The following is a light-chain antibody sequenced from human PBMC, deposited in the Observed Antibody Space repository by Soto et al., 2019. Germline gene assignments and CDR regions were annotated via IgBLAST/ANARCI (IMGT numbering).Light chain of an antibody. CDR1: QSISSW. CDR3: QQYNSIRWT. J-gene: IGKJ1*01. V-gene: IGKV1-5*01. Sequence: DIQMTQSPSTLSASVGDRVTITCRASQSISSWLAWYQQKPGKAPKLLIYDASSLESGVPSRFSGSGSGTEFTLTISSLQPDDFPTYYCQQYNSIRWTFGQGTKVDIK. CDR2: DAS.